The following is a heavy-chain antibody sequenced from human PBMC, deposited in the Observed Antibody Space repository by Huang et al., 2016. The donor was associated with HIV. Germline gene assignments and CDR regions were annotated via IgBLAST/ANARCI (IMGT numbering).Heavy chain of an antibody. CDR2: IDSGGST. V-gene: IGHV3-53*02. CDR3: ARGMVRGVTLNWFDP. D-gene: IGHD3-10*01. Sequence: EVELVETGGGLLQPGVAVRLSFAASGFTVSSNYMSWVGQAPGKGLECVSVIDSGGSTYYADSGKGRFTISRDKSKNTLYLQMNSLRAEDTAVYYCARGMVRGVTLNWFDPWGQGTLVTVSS. CDR1: GFTVSSNY. J-gene: IGHJ5*02.